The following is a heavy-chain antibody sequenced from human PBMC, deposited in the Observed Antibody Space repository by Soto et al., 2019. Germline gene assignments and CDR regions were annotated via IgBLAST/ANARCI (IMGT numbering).Heavy chain of an antibody. V-gene: IGHV3-30-3*01. J-gene: IGHJ4*02. CDR3: ARDSVGSSGYEDY. D-gene: IGHD3-22*01. Sequence: QVQLVESGGGVVQPGRSLRLSCAASGFTFSSYAMHWVRQAPGKGLEWVAVISYDGSNKYYADSVKGRFTISRDNSKNTLYLQMNSLRAEDTAVYYGARDSVGSSGYEDYWGQGTLVTVSS. CDR1: GFTFSSYA. CDR2: ISYDGSNK.